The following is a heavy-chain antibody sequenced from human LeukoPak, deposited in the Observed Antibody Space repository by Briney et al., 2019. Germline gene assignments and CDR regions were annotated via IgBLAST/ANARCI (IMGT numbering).Heavy chain of an antibody. CDR1: GGTFISYA. D-gene: IGHD3-22*01. CDR2: IIPFFATA. CDR3: ARAVGDSSGYTDY. Sequence: SXKVSCKASGGTFISYAISWVRQAPGKGLEWMGGIIPFFATANYAQNFQGRVTITTDESTSTAYMELSSLRSEDTAVYYCARAVGDSSGYTDYWGQGTLVTVSS. J-gene: IGHJ4*02. V-gene: IGHV1-69*05.